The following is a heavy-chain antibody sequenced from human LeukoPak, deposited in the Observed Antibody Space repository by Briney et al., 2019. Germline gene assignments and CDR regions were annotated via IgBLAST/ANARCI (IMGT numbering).Heavy chain of an antibody. CDR1: RFTFSSFG. D-gene: IGHD3-10*02. J-gene: IGHJ6*04. CDR2: ISSSGSTI. V-gene: IGHV3-48*03. CDR3: AELGITMIGGV. Sequence: GGSLRLSCAASRFTFSSFGMHWVRQAPGKGLEWVSYISSSGSTIYYADSVKGRFTISRDNAKNSLYLQMNSLRAEDTAVYYCAELGITMIGGVWGKGTTVTISS.